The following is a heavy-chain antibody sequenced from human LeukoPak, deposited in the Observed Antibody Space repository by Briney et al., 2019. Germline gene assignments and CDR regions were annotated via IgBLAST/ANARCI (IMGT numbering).Heavy chain of an antibody. Sequence: GGSLRLSCAASGFTFSSYAISWVRQAPGQGLEWMGRIIPIFGTANYAQKFQGRVTITTDESTSTAYMELSSLRSEDTAVYYCARVFPPRGQLGDAFDIWGQGTMVTVSS. D-gene: IGHD3-10*01. CDR2: IIPIFGTA. J-gene: IGHJ3*02. CDR3: ARVFPPRGQLGDAFDI. CDR1: GFTFSSYA. V-gene: IGHV1-69*05.